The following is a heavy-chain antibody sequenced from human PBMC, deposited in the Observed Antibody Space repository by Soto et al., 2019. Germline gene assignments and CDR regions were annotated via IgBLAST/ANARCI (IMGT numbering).Heavy chain of an antibody. D-gene: IGHD1-26*01. V-gene: IGHV3-30*04. Sequence: QVQLVESGGGVVQPGRSLRLSCAVSGFTFSSHAMHWVRQAPGKGLEWVAIISYDGRSKYYAESVKGRFTISRDNSENTLYLQMNSLRVEDTAVYYCARDRTGSYSVDYWGQGTLVTVSS. CDR1: GFTFSSHA. CDR2: ISYDGRSK. J-gene: IGHJ4*02. CDR3: ARDRTGSYSVDY.